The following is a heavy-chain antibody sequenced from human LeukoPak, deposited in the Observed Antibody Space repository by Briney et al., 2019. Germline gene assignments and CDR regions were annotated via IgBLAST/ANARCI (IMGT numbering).Heavy chain of an antibody. CDR2: IIAIFGTA. Sequence: VASVKVSCKASGGTFSSYAISWVRQAPGQGLEWMGGIIAIFGTANYAQKFQGRVTITTDESTSTAYMELSSLRSEDTAVYYCARANYYDSSGYFLFDYWGQGTLVTVSS. CDR1: GGTFSSYA. CDR3: ARANYYDSSGYFLFDY. J-gene: IGHJ4*02. D-gene: IGHD3-22*01. V-gene: IGHV1-69*05.